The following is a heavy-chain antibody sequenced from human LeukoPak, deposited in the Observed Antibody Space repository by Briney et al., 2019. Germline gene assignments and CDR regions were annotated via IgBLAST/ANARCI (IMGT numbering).Heavy chain of an antibody. D-gene: IGHD5-18*01. CDR3: ARVSYSYGSGSFDY. Sequence: ASVKVSCKASGYTFTSYGISWVRQAPGQGLEWMGWISAYNGNTNYAQKLQGRVTMTTDTSTSTAYMELRSLRSEDTAVYYCARVSYSYGSGSFDYWGQGTLVTVSS. J-gene: IGHJ4*02. V-gene: IGHV1-18*01. CDR2: ISAYNGNT. CDR1: GYTFTSYG.